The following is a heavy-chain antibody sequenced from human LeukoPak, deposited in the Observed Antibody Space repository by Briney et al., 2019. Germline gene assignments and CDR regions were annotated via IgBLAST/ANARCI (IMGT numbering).Heavy chain of an antibody. J-gene: IGHJ3*02. D-gene: IGHD2-8*01. V-gene: IGHV4-38-2*02. Sequence: SETLSLTCTVSGYSINSAFYWGWIRVPPGKGLEWIGSVFHRGTTYYNSSLKSRVNISIDTSKNQFSLTLNSVTAADTAVYYCVRADYNGGNPGSFDIWGRGTMVTVSS. CDR3: VRADYNGGNPGSFDI. CDR2: VFHRGTT. CDR1: GYSINSAFY.